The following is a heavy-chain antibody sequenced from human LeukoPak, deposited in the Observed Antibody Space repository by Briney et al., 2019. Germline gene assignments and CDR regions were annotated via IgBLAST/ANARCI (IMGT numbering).Heavy chain of an antibody. D-gene: IGHD3-22*01. Sequence: PSENLSLTCTVSGGSITSYSWSWIRQTPGKGLEWIGHIHVIGSTNYHPSLESRVTISVDTSKNHFSLRLSSVTAADTAVYYCARRLYSSGYSDTFDIWGQGVKVTVSS. V-gene: IGHV4-4*09. CDR3: ARRLYSSGYSDTFDI. CDR2: IHVIGST. J-gene: IGHJ3*02. CDR1: GGSITSYS.